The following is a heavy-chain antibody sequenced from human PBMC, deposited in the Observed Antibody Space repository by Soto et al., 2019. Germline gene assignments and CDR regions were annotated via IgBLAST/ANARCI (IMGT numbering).Heavy chain of an antibody. CDR3: AKDSYYYDSSCSLDY. CDR1: GFTFSSYG. D-gene: IGHD3-22*01. V-gene: IGHV3-30*18. CDR2: ISYDGSNK. J-gene: IGHJ4*02. Sequence: GGSLRLSCAASGFTFSSYGMHWVRQAPGKGLEWVAVISYDGSNKYYADSVKGRFTISRDNSKNTLYLQMNSLRAEDTAVYYYAKDSYYYDSSCSLDYWGQGTLVTVSS.